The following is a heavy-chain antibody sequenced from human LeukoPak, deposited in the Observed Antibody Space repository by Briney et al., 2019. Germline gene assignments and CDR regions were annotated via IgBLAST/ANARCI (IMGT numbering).Heavy chain of an antibody. CDR3: ARDNYGGSYSPTFDY. D-gene: IGHD1-26*01. J-gene: IGHJ4*02. Sequence: ASVKVSCKASGYTFTSYGISWVRQAPGQGLEWMGWISAYNGNTNYAQKLQGRVTMTTDTSTSTAYMELRSLRSDDTAVYYCARDNYGGSYSPTFDYWGQGTLVTVSS. CDR1: GYTFTSYG. V-gene: IGHV1-18*01. CDR2: ISAYNGNT.